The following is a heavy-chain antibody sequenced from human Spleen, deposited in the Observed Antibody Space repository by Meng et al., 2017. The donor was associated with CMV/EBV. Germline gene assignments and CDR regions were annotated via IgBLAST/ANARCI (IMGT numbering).Heavy chain of an antibody. CDR3: TTDGAWPYCGGDCYSGAFDY. D-gene: IGHD2-21*01. V-gene: IGHV3-15*01. J-gene: IGHJ4*02. Sequence: AWMGWVRQAPGKGLEWVGRIKSKTDGGTTDYAAPVKGRFTISRDDSKNTLYLQMNSLKTEDTAVYYCTTDGAWPYCGGDCYSGAFDYWGQGTLVTVSS. CDR2: IKSKTDGGTT. CDR1: AW.